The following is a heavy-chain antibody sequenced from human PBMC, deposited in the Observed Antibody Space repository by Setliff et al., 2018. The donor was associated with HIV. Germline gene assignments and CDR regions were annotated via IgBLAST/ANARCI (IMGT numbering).Heavy chain of an antibody. Sequence: ASVKVSCKASGYTFTGYYMHWVRQAPGQGLEWMGWINPNSGGTNYAQKFQGWVTMTRDTSISTAYMELSRLRSDDTAVYYCARGRDYYDSSGYYPLDYWGQGTLVTVSS. CDR3: ARGRDYYDSSGYYPLDY. D-gene: IGHD3-22*01. J-gene: IGHJ4*02. CDR2: INPNSGGT. CDR1: GYTFTGYY. V-gene: IGHV1-2*04.